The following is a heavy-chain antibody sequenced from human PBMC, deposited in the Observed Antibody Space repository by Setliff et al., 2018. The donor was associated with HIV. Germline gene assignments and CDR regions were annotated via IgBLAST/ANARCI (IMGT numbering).Heavy chain of an antibody. V-gene: IGHV4-39*01. CDR2: ISYSGNT. D-gene: IGHD2-2*01. J-gene: IGHJ6*03. CDR1: GVSISSSDYY. CDR3: ARLHCSSPSCYDYYMDV. Sequence: PSETLSLTCSVSGVSISSSDYYWGWIRQPPGQGLEWIGTISYSGNTFFNPSFRSRVAMSLDTSKNQFSLELRSVTAADPAVFYCARLHCSSPSCYDYYMDVWGKGTTVTVSS.